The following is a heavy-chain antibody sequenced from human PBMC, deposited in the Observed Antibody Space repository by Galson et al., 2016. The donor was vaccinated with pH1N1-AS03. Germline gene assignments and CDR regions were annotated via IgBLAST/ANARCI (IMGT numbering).Heavy chain of an antibody. D-gene: IGHD1-26*01. Sequence: QSGAEVKKPGASVKVSCKASGGTFGSYAVSWVRQAPGQGLEWMGGIIPIFGTRHYAQRFQGRVTITADESTTTASMALSSLRFEATAMYYCARDVSGSYGLDYWGQGTQVTVSS. V-gene: IGHV1-69*13. CDR2: IIPIFGTR. CDR1: GGTFGSYA. J-gene: IGHJ4*02. CDR3: ARDVSGSYGLDY.